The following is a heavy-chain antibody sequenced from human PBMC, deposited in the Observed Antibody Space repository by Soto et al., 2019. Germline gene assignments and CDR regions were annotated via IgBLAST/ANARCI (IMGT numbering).Heavy chain of an antibody. CDR1: GYSFTGYY. CDR3: ARDGVALGFDP. D-gene: IGHD2-15*01. V-gene: IGHV1-2*02. CDR2: INPNSGDT. Sequence: ASVKVSCKASGYSFTGYYIHWVRQAPGQGLEWMGYINPNSGDTRYAQDLQGRVTMTRDTSINTASMELRRLTSDDTAVYYCARDGVALGFDPWGQGTLVTVSS. J-gene: IGHJ5*02.